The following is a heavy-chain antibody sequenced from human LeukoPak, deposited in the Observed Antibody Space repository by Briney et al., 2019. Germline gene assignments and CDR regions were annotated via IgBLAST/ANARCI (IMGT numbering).Heavy chain of an antibody. V-gene: IGHV3-30*02. J-gene: IGHJ4*02. CDR3: AKDGYNYSDY. D-gene: IGHD5-24*01. CDR1: GFTFSNYG. CDR2: IRYDGSNK. Sequence: ETGGSLRLSCAASGFTFSNYGMHWVRQAPGKGLEWVAFIRYDGSNKDYADSVKGRFTISRDNSKNTLYLQMNSLRAEDTAVYYCAKDGYNYSDYWGQGTLVTASS.